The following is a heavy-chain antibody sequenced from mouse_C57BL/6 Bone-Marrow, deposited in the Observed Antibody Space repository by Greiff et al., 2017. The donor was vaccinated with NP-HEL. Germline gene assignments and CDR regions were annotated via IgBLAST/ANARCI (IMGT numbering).Heavy chain of an antibody. V-gene: IGHV12-3*01. J-gene: IGHJ1*03. CDR3: AVDYDGYWYFDV. Sequence: QVQLQQSGPGLVKPSQSLFLTCSITGFPITSGYYWIWIRQSPGKPLEWMGYITHSGETFYNPSLQSPISITRETSKNQFFLQLNSLTTEDTAVYYCAVDYDGYWYFDVWGTGTTVTVSS. CDR2: ITHSGET. CDR1: GFPITSGYY. D-gene: IGHD2-3*01.